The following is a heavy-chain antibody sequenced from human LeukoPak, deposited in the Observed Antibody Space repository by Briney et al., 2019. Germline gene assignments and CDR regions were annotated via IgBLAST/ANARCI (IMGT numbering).Heavy chain of an antibody. CDR1: GYTFTNYD. CDR2: INPNSGGT. CDR3: ARMAHRSPPRFTIFGVAKLYYFDY. J-gene: IGHJ4*02. D-gene: IGHD3-3*01. Sequence: GASVTVSCTTSGYTFTNYDINWVRQAPGQGLEWMGRINPNSGGTNYAQKYQGRVTMTRDTSISTAYMELSRLRSDDTAVYYCARMAHRSPPRFTIFGVAKLYYFDYWGQGTLVTVSS. V-gene: IGHV1-2*06.